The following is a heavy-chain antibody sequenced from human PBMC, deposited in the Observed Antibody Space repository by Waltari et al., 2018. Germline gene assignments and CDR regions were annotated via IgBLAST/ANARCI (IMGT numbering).Heavy chain of an antibody. V-gene: IGHV1-69*12. CDR1: GGTFSSYA. J-gene: IGHJ3*02. CDR3: ARGADMIVVVRGAFDI. CDR2: IIPIFGTA. D-gene: IGHD3-22*01. Sequence: QVQLVQSGAEVKKPGSSVKVSCKASGGTFSSYAISWVPQAPGQGLEWMGGIIPIFGTANYAQKFQGRVTITADESTSTAYMELSSLRSEDTAVYYCARGADMIVVVRGAFDIWGQGTMVTVSS.